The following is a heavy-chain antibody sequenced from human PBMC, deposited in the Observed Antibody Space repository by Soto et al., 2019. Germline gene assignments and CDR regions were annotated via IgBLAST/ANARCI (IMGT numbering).Heavy chain of an antibody. CDR3: ARDRFDYDIFTGYYTGYFDY. J-gene: IGHJ4*02. CDR1: GFTFSSYS. V-gene: IGHV3-21*01. Sequence: EVQLVESGGGLVKPGGSLRLSCAASGFTFSSYSMNWVRQAPGKGLEWVSSISSSSSYIYYADSVKGRFTISRDNAKNSLYLQMNSLRAEDTAVYYCARDRFDYDIFTGYYTGYFDYWGQGTLVTVSS. CDR2: ISSSSSYI. D-gene: IGHD3-9*01.